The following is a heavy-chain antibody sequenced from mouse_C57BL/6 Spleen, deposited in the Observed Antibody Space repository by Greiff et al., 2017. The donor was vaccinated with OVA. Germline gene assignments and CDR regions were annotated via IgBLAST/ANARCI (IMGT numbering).Heavy chain of an antibody. J-gene: IGHJ4*01. Sequence: LQESGPELVKPGASVKISCKASGYAFSSSWMNWVKQRPGKGLEWIGRIYPGDGDTNYNGKFKGKATLTADKSSSTAYMQLSSLTSEDSAVYFCARGYYSHYYAMDYWGQGTSVTVSS. CDR2: IYPGDGDT. V-gene: IGHV1-82*01. CDR3: ARGYYSHYYAMDY. D-gene: IGHD2-12*01. CDR1: GYAFSSSW.